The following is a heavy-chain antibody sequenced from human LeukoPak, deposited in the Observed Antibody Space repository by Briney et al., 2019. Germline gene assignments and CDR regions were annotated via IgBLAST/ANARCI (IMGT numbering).Heavy chain of an antibody. CDR3: ARDWAYTQLDI. D-gene: IGHD2-21*01. CDR1: GFSFSSYE. V-gene: IGHV3-48*03. J-gene: IGHJ2*01. Sequence: GGSLRLSCAASGFSFSSYEMNWVRQAPGKGLEWVSYSSSSGRTIYYADSVKGRFTISRDNAKNSLYLQMNSLRAEDTAVYYCARDWAYTQLDIWGRGSLVTVSS. CDR2: SSSSGRTI.